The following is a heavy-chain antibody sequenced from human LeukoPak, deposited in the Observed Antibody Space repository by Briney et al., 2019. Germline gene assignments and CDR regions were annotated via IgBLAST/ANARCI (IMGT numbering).Heavy chain of an antibody. J-gene: IGHJ4*02. D-gene: IGHD3-10*01. Sequence: GGSLRLSCAASGFTFSSYWMHWVRQAPGKGLVWVSRINSDGSSTSYADSVKGRFTISRDNAKNTLYLQMNSLRAEDTAVYYCARGGVDRDIFDYWGQGTLVTVSS. V-gene: IGHV3-74*01. CDR2: INSDGSST. CDR1: GFTFSSYW. CDR3: ARGGVDRDIFDY.